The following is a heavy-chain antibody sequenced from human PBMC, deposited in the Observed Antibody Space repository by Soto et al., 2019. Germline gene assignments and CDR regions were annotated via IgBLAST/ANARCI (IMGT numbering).Heavy chain of an antibody. V-gene: IGHV1-18*01. CDR3: ARDFVPAYSGYSGY. CDR1: GYTFTSYA. CDR2: ISAYNGNT. D-gene: IGHD5-12*01. J-gene: IGHJ4*02. Sequence: ASVKVSCKASGYTFTSYAMHWVRQAPGQGLEWMGWISAYNGNTNYAQKFQGRVTMTTDTSTTTAYMELRSLKSDDTAVYYCARDFVPAYSGYSGYWGQGTLVTVS.